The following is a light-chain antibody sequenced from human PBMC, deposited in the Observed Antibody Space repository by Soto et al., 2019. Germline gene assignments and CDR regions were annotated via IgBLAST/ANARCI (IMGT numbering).Light chain of an antibody. J-gene: IGLJ3*02. Sequence: QSALTQPPSASGSPGQSVTISCTGTSSNVGAYNYVSWYQQHAGKAPKLVIYEVTKRPSGVPERFSGSKSANTASLAVSGLQAEDEADYYCRSFASSQTLVFGGGTKVTVL. V-gene: IGLV2-8*01. CDR3: RSFASSQTLV. CDR2: EVT. CDR1: SSNVGAYNY.